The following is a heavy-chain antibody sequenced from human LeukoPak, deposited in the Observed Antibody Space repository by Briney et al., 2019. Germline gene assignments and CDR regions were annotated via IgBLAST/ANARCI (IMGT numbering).Heavy chain of an antibody. J-gene: IGHJ5*01. Sequence: GSLRLSCVASGFTFRVYALTWVRQAPGKGLEWVSAISGSGTRTHYADSAAGRFTISRDNSKNTVYLQMSSLRAEDTAVYYCAKLLNDYGDYVLDSWGQGTLVTVSS. V-gene: IGHV3-23*01. CDR2: ISGSGTRT. CDR3: AKLLNDYGDYVLDS. CDR1: GFTFRVYA. D-gene: IGHD4-17*01.